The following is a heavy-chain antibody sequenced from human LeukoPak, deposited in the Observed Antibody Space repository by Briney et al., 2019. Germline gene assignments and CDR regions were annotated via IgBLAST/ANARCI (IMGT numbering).Heavy chain of an antibody. CDR1: GFIFSNYW. CDR3: ATQNCSGGSCYFRAFDI. D-gene: IGHD2-15*01. J-gene: IGHJ3*02. Sequence: PGGSLRLSCATSGFIFSNYWMSWVRQAPGKGLEWVANIKQDGSEKNYVDSVKGRFTISRDNSKKTLYLQMNSLRAEDTAVYHCATQNCSGGSCYFRAFDIWGQGTMVTVSS. V-gene: IGHV3-7*01. CDR2: IKQDGSEK.